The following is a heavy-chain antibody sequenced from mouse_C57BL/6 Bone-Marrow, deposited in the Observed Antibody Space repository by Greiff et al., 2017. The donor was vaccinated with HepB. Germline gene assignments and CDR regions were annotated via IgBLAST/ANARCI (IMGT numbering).Heavy chain of an antibody. V-gene: IGHV1-15*01. D-gene: IGHD1-1*01. CDR3: TSWGYYGSSLYWYFDV. CDR1: GYTFTDYE. Sequence: VQVVESGAELVRPGASVTLSCKASGYTFTDYEMHWVKQTPVHGLEWIGAIDPETGGTAYNQKFKGKAILTADKSSSTAYMELRSLTSEDSAVYYCTSWGYYGSSLYWYFDVWGTGTTVTVSS. J-gene: IGHJ1*03. CDR2: IDPETGGT.